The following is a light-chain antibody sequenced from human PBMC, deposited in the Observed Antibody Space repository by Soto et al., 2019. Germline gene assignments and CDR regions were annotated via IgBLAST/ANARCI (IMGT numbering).Light chain of an antibody. Sequence: EIVFTQSPATLSLSPGERATLSYRASQSVSSYLAWYQQKPGQAPRLLIYDASNRATGIPARFSGSGSGTDFTLTISSLEPEDFAVYYCQQRSNWPPTFGPGTKVDI. CDR2: DAS. CDR3: QQRSNWPPT. J-gene: IGKJ3*01. CDR1: QSVSSY. V-gene: IGKV3-11*01.